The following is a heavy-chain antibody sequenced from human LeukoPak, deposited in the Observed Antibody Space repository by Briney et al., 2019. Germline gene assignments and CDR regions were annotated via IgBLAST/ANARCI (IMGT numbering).Heavy chain of an antibody. CDR3: ARDWAWEQVWFQH. J-gene: IGHJ1*01. V-gene: IGHV1-2*02. Sequence: ASVKVSCKASGYTFTGSYMHWVRQAPGQGLEWMGWINPNNGGTNYAQKFQGRVTMTRDTSISTAYMELSRLRSDDTAVYYCARDWAWEQVWFQHWGQSIQVIVSS. CDR1: GYTFTGSY. CDR2: INPNNGGT. D-gene: IGHD1-26*01.